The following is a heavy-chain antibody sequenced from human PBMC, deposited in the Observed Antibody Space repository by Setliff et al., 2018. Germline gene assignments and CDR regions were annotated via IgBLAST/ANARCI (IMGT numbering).Heavy chain of an antibody. D-gene: IGHD3-22*01. CDR2: IDLEDGNT. CDR1: GYTLTELS. CDR3: ARAPPPYDSSGYYPREDYFDY. Sequence: ASVKVSCKVSGYTLTELSRHWVRQALGKGLEWMGGIDLEDGNTNYAQKFQGRVTMTTDTSNSTAYMELRSLRSDDTAVYYCARAPPPYDSSGYYPREDYFDYWGQGTLVTVSS. J-gene: IGHJ4*02. V-gene: IGHV1-24*01.